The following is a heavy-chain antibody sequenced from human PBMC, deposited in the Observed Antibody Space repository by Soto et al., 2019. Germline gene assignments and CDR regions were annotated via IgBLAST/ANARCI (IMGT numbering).Heavy chain of an antibody. Sequence: ASVKVSCKASGYTFTSYYMHWVRQAPGQGLEWMGIINPSGGSTSYAQKFQGRVTMTRDTSTSTVYMELSSLRSEDTAVYYCARDRAPSSRPLGWFDPWGQGTLVTVSS. V-gene: IGHV1-46*01. D-gene: IGHD3-10*01. CDR1: GYTFTSYY. CDR2: INPSGGST. CDR3: ARDRAPSSRPLGWFDP. J-gene: IGHJ5*02.